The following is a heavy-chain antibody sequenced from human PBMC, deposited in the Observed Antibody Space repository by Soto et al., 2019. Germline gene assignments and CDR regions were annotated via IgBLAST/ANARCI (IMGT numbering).Heavy chain of an antibody. V-gene: IGHV4-39*01. CDR1: GGSISSSSYY. CDR2: IYYSGST. J-gene: IGHJ6*04. CDR3: ARARGYDFWSGFYGMDV. D-gene: IGHD3-3*01. Sequence: SETLSLTCTVSGGSISSSSYYWGWIRQPPGKGLEWIGSIYYSGSTYYSPSLKSRVTISVDTSKNQFSLKLSSVTAADTAVYYCARARGYDFWSGFYGMDVWGKGTTVKVSS.